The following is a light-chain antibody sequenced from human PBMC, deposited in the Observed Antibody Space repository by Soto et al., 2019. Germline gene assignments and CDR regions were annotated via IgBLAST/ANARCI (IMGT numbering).Light chain of an antibody. CDR3: QHLNDYLYT. CDR2: AAS. Sequence: DIQLTQSPSFLSASVGDRVTITCRASQAISRSLAWYQHNTGKAPKLLIYAASTLQNGVPSSFNGRGSGTECSLSISSLQPEDFATYYCQHLNDYLYTIGQGTKVEIK. V-gene: IGKV1-9*01. J-gene: IGKJ2*01. CDR1: QAISRS.